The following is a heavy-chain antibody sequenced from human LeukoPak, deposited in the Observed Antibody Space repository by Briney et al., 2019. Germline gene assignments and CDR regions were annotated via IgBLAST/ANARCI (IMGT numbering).Heavy chain of an antibody. V-gene: IGHV3-11*04. CDR1: GFTFSDYY. D-gene: IGHD4-23*01. CDR2: ISSSGNSI. CDR3: ARRFYGGNSGDAFDI. J-gene: IGHJ3*02. Sequence: GGSLRLSCAASGFTFSDYYMSWIRQAPGKGLEWVSYISSSGNSISYADSVKGRYTISRDNAKNSLYLQMNSLRAEDTAVYYCARRFYGGNSGDAFDIWGQGTMVTVSS.